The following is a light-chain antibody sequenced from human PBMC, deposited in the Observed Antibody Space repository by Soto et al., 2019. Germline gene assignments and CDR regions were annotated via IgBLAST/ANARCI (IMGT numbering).Light chain of an antibody. CDR3: QQRSNWPIT. V-gene: IGKV3-11*01. Sequence: ETVLTQSPATLSLSPGERATLSCRASQSVSNFLAWYQLQPGQAPRLLIYDASNRATGIPARFSGSGSGTDFTLTISSLKPEDFAVYYCQQRSNWPITFGQGTRLEIK. CDR1: QSVSNF. J-gene: IGKJ5*01. CDR2: DAS.